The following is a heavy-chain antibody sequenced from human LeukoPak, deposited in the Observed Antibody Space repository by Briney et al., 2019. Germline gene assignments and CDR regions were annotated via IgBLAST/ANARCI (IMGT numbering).Heavy chain of an antibody. CDR3: ARGSVLLAMDV. CDR2: INHSGST. CDR1: GGSFSGYY. J-gene: IGHJ6*03. V-gene: IGHV4-34*01. D-gene: IGHD3-16*01. Sequence: SETLSLTCAVYGGSFSGYYWSWIRQPPGKGLEWIGEINHSGSTNYNPSLKSRVTISVDASKNEFSLKLRSVTAADTAVYYCARGSVLLAMDVWGKGTTVTISS.